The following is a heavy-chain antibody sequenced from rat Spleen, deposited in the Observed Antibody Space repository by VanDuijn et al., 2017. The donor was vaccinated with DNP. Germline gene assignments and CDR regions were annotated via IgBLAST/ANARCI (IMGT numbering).Heavy chain of an antibody. Sequence: EVQLVESGGGLVQPGRSLQLSCAASGFTFSNYGMAWVRQAPTKGLEWVASISTGGNNAYYRDSVKGRFTISRDNAKSTLYLQMDSLRSEDTATYYCATSSYYGYDYGFAYWGQGTLVTVSS. CDR1: GFTFSNYG. D-gene: IGHD1-7*01. CDR2: ISTGGNNA. J-gene: IGHJ3*01. CDR3: ATSSYYGYDYGFAY. V-gene: IGHV5S13*01.